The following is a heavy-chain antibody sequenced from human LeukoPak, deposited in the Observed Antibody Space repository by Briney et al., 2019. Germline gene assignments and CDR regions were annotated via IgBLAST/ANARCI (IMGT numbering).Heavy chain of an antibody. Sequence: ASVKVSCKASGYTFSSHGISWVRQAPGQGLEWMGWISGYSGNTDYAQKLQGRVTMTTDTSTNTAYMELRSLRSDDTAVYYCARMGSSWYSYYFDYWGQGTLVTVSS. J-gene: IGHJ4*02. V-gene: IGHV1-18*01. CDR1: GYTFSSHG. D-gene: IGHD6-13*01. CDR3: ARMGSSWYSYYFDY. CDR2: ISGYSGNT.